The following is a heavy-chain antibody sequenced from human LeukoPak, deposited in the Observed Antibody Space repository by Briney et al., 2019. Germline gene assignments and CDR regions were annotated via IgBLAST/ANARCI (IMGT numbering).Heavy chain of an antibody. D-gene: IGHD3-16*01. CDR2: IRKDGTST. CDR1: GFNLNSFY. Sequence: GGSLRLSCVVSGFNLNSFYMDWVRQAPGKGLVWVSGIRKDGTSTGYADSVQGRFSISRETDKNTVYLQMNSLRPDDTGVYFCARGNWGPEFWGPGTLVTVSS. CDR3: ARGNWGPEF. V-gene: IGHV3-74*01. J-gene: IGHJ4*02.